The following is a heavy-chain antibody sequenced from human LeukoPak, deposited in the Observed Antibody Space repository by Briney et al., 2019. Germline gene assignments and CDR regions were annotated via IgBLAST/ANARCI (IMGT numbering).Heavy chain of an antibody. D-gene: IGHD1-14*01. V-gene: IGHV4-4*07. CDR1: GGSISSYY. CDR3: ARDPGDPLGANWFDP. Sequence: PSETLSLTCTVSGGSISSYYWSWIRQPAGKGLEWIGRIYTSGSTDYNPSLKSRVTMSVDTSKNQFSLKLSSVTAADTAVYYCARDPGDPLGANWFDPWGQGTLVTVSS. CDR2: IYTSGST. J-gene: IGHJ5*02.